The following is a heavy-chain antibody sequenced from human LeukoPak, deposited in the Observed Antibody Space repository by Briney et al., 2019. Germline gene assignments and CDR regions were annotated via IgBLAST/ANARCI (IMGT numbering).Heavy chain of an antibody. Sequence: GRSLRLSCAASGFTFTNYAMHWVRQAPGKGLEWVAVVSYDGNNKYYADSVKGRFTISRDNSKNMIYMQMNSLRTEDTAVYYCARVRRWEDYFDYWGQGTLVTVSS. D-gene: IGHD1-26*01. CDR2: VSYDGNNK. J-gene: IGHJ4*02. V-gene: IGHV3-30*03. CDR1: GFTFTNYA. CDR3: ARVRRWEDYFDY.